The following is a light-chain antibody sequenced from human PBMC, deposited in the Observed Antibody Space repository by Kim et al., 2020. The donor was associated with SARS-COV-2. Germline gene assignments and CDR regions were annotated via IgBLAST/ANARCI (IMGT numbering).Light chain of an antibody. CDR3: QQYGSSPLIYT. V-gene: IGKV3-20*01. CDR2: GAS. CDR1: QSVSSSY. Sequence: DIVLTQSPGTMSLSLGERATLSCRASQSVSSSYLAWYQQKPGQAPRLLIYGASSRATGIPDRFSGSGSGTDFTLTISRLEPEDFAVYYFQQYGSSPLIYTFGQGTKLEI. J-gene: IGKJ2*01.